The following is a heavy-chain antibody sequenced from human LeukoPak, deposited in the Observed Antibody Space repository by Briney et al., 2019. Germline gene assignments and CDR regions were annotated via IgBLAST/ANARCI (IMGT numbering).Heavy chain of an antibody. CDR1: GFTFSDYY. Sequence: GGSLRLSCAASGFTFSDYYMSWIRQAPGKGLEWVANIKQDGSEKYYVDSVKGRFTISRDNAKNSLYLQMNSLRAEDTAVYYCARVPPYSSSWYGTLIDYWGQGTLVTVSS. CDR2: IKQDGSEK. CDR3: ARVPPYSSSWYGTLIDY. V-gene: IGHV3-7*01. D-gene: IGHD6-13*01. J-gene: IGHJ4*02.